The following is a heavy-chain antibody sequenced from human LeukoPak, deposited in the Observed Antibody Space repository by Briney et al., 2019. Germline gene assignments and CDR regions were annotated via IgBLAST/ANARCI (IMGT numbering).Heavy chain of an antibody. V-gene: IGHV3-30*04. CDR2: ISYDGSNK. Sequence: GRSLRLSCAASGFTFSSYAMHWVRHAPGKGLEWGAVISYDGSNKYYADSVKGRFTISRDNSKNTLYLQMNSLRAEDTAVYYCATAESNYDILTGYSRYWGQGTLVTVSS. CDR1: GFTFSSYA. D-gene: IGHD3-9*01. CDR3: ATAESNYDILTGYSRY. J-gene: IGHJ4*02.